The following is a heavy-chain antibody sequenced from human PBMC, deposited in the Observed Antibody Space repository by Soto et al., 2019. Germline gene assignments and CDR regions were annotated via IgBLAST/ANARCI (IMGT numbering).Heavy chain of an antibody. CDR1: GGSITSGGYY. Sequence: LSLTCTVSGGSITSGGYYWSWIRQHPGKGLEWLGYIYDSGSTFYNPSLKSRITLSVDTSKNQFSLKLSSVTVADPAVYCCATKQAGYFYGIDYWGQGTLVTV. CDR3: ATKQAGYFYGIDY. J-gene: IGHJ4*02. D-gene: IGHD2-15*01. CDR2: IYDSGST. V-gene: IGHV4-31*03.